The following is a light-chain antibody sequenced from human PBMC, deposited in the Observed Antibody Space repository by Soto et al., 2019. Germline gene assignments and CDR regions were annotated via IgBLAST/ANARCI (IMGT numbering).Light chain of an antibody. CDR2: ADN. J-gene: IGLJ3*02. CDR1: SGSIASTY. CDR3: QSYDSSNHGV. Sequence: NFMLTQPHSVSESPGKTVTISCTRSSGSIASTYVQWFQQRPGSSPTTVIYADNQRPSGVPDRFSGSIDSSSNSASLTISGLKTEDEADYYCQSYDSSNHGVFGGGTKLTVL. V-gene: IGLV6-57*01.